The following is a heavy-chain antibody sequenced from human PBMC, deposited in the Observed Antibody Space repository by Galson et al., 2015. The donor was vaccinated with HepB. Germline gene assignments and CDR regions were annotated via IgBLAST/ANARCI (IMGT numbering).Heavy chain of an antibody. CDR2: ISGGSSYT. D-gene: IGHD2-15*01. CDR1: GFMFSDCY. CDR3: ARGYGHCSGGSCYIPGY. Sequence: SLRLSCAASGFMFSDCYMSWIRQAPGKGLEWVSYISGGSSYTNYADSVKGRFTISRDNAKKSMYLQMNSLRPEDTAVYYCARGYGHCSGGSCYIPGYWGQGTLVTVSS. J-gene: IGHJ4*02. V-gene: IGHV3-11*06.